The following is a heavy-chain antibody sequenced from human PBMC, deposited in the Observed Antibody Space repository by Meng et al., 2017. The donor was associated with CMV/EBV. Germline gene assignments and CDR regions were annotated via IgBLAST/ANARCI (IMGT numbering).Heavy chain of an antibody. CDR1: GFTFSSYS. D-gene: IGHD1-26*01. J-gene: IGHJ4*02. Sequence: ETLSLTCAASGFTFSSYSMNWVRQAPGKGLEWVSSISSSSSYIYYADSVKGQFTISRDNAKNSLYLQMNSLRAEDTAVYYCARDSRATDYWGQGTLVTVSS. CDR3: ARDSRATDY. V-gene: IGHV3-21*01. CDR2: ISSSSSYI.